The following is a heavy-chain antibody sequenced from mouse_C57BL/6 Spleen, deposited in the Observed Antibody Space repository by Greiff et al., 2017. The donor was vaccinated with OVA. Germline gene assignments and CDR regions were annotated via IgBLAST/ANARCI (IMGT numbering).Heavy chain of an antibody. CDR1: GYTFTSYS. Sequence: QVQLQQPGAELVKPGASVKLSCKASGYTFTSYSMHWVKQRPGQGLEWIGMIHPNSGSTNYNEKFKSKATLTVDKSSSTAYMQLSSLTSEYSAVYYCAFRITTVVATVDYWGQGTTLTVSS. V-gene: IGHV1-64*01. J-gene: IGHJ2*01. CDR3: AFRITTVVATVDY. CDR2: IHPNSGST. D-gene: IGHD1-1*01.